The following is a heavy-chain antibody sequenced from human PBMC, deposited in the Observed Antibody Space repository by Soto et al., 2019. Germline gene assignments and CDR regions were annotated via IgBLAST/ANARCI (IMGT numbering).Heavy chain of an antibody. CDR1: GGSFSGYY. J-gene: IGHJ4*02. CDR2: INHSGST. Sequence: SETLSLTCAVYGGSFSGYYWSWIRQPPGKGLEWIGEINHSGSTNYNPSLKSRVTISVDTSKNQFSLKLSSVTAADTAVYYCARRPTVMTTVPPGGYYFDYWGQGTLVTVSS. V-gene: IGHV4-34*01. CDR3: ARRPTVMTTVPPGGYYFDY. D-gene: IGHD4-17*01.